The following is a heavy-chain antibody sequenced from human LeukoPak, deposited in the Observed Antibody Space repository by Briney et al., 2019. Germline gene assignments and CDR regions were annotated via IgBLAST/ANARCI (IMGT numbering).Heavy chain of an antibody. Sequence: GGSLRLSCTVSGFTFGDYAMSWFRQAPGKGLEWVGFIRSKAYGGTTEYAASVKGRFTISRDDSKSITYLQMNSLKTEDTAVYYCTRGGYYDSSGYPFFDYWGQGTLVTVSS. V-gene: IGHV3-49*03. CDR1: GFTFGDYA. CDR2: IRSKAYGGTT. J-gene: IGHJ4*02. CDR3: TRGGYYDSSGYPFFDY. D-gene: IGHD3-22*01.